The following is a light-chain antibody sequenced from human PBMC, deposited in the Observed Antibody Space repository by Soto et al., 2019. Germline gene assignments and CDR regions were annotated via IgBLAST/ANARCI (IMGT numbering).Light chain of an antibody. Sequence: EIVMTQSPATLSVSPGERATLSCRASQSVSNNLAWYQQKPGQAPRLLIYDASTRATGIPARFSGSGSGTEFTLTISSLQSEDFAVYYCQQHNNWPPITFGGGTKVEIK. CDR3: QQHNNWPPIT. J-gene: IGKJ4*01. V-gene: IGKV3-15*01. CDR1: QSVSNN. CDR2: DAS.